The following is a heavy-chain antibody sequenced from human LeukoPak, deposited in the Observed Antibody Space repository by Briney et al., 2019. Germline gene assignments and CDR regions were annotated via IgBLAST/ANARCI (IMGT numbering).Heavy chain of an antibody. D-gene: IGHD2-15*01. CDR2: IYPAGSET. Sequence: GESLKISCKASNYNFPNYWIGWVRQMPGKGLGWMGIIYPAGSETIYNPSFEGQVTISVDKSTSTAYLQWSTLKTSDTAIYYCARRIYTSVWFDPWGQGTLVTVPS. CDR3: ARRIYTSVWFDP. J-gene: IGHJ5*02. V-gene: IGHV5-51*01. CDR1: NYNFPNYW.